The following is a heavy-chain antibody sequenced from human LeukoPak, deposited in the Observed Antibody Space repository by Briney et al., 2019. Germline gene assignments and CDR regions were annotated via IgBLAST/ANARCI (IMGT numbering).Heavy chain of an antibody. V-gene: IGHV1-2*02. Sequence: GASVKVSCKASGYRFSASSMHWVRQAPGQGLEWMGWINPDSGATNYAQKFQGRVTMTRDTSISTAYMELSRLRSDDTAVYYCARAKTGDLDYWGQGTLVTVSS. D-gene: IGHD7-27*01. CDR3: ARAKTGDLDY. CDR1: GYRFSASS. J-gene: IGHJ4*02. CDR2: INPDSGAT.